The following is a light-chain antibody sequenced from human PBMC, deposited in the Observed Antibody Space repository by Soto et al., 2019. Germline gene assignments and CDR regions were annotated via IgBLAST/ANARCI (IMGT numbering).Light chain of an antibody. Sequence: QSVLTQPPSASGTPGQRVTLSCSGSSSNIGTNTVNWYQQLPGTAPRLLIYSNNQRPSGVPDRFSGSKSGTSASLAISGLQSEDEADYYCASWDDSLRGWVFGGGTKLTVL. J-gene: IGLJ3*02. CDR1: SSNIGTNT. V-gene: IGLV1-44*01. CDR3: ASWDDSLRGWV. CDR2: SNN.